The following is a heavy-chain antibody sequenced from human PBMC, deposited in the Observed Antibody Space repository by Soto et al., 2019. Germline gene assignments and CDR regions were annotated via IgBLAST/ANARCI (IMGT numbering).Heavy chain of an antibody. CDR3: ASRTAQQLVLYYYYGMDA. J-gene: IGHJ6*02. Sequence: ASVKVSCKASGYTFTSYAMHWVRQAPGQRLEWMGWINAGNGNTKYSQKFQGRVTITRDTSASTAYMELSSLRSEDTAVYYCASRTAQQLVLYYYYGMDAWGQGTTVTVSS. CDR2: INAGNGNT. CDR1: GYTFTSYA. V-gene: IGHV1-3*01. D-gene: IGHD6-13*01.